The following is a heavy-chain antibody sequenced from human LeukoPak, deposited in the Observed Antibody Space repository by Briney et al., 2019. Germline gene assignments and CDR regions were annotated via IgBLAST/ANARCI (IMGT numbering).Heavy chain of an antibody. CDR3: ARGDYYYDSSGYYYVFIRHKGNAFDI. J-gene: IGHJ3*02. Sequence: GGSLRLSCAASGFTFSSYGMSWVRQAPGKGLEWVSSITSSSIYTFYADSVKGRFTISRDNAKNSLYLQMNSLRAEDTAVYYCARGDYYYDSSGYYYVFIRHKGNAFDIWGQGTMVTVSS. CDR2: ITSSSIYT. CDR1: GFTFSSYG. D-gene: IGHD3-22*01. V-gene: IGHV3-21*01.